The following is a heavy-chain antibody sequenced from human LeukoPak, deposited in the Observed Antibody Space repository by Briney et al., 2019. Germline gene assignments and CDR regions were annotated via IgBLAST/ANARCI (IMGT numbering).Heavy chain of an antibody. J-gene: IGHJ6*03. CDR3: ARGRCIAAAGNFNYYYYYMDV. CDR2: ISAYNGNT. Sequence: GASVKVSCKASGYTFTSYGISWVRQAPGQGLEWMGWISAYNGNTNYAQELQGRVTMTTDTSTSTAYMELRSLRSDDTAVYYCARGRCIAAAGNFNYYYYYMDVWGKGTTVTVSS. V-gene: IGHV1-18*01. CDR1: GYTFTSYG. D-gene: IGHD6-13*01.